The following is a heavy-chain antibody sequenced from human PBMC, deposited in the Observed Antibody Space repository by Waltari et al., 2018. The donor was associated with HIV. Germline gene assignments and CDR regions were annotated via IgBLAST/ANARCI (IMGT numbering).Heavy chain of an antibody. CDR1: GFTFSSYA. CDR2: ISGSDGST. V-gene: IGHV3-23*01. D-gene: IGHD1-7*01. Sequence: EVQLLESGGGLVQPGGSLRLSCAASGFTFSSYAMSWVRPAPGKGLEWVSAISGSDGSTYYAYSVKGRLTISRDKSKNTLYLQMNSLRAEDTAVYYCAKPGGTGTTSWFDPWGQGTLVTVSS. J-gene: IGHJ5*02. CDR3: AKPGGTGTTSWFDP.